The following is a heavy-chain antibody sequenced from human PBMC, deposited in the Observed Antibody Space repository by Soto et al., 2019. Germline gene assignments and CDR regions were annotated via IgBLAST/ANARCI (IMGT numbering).Heavy chain of an antibody. CDR1: GFTFSSYG. CDR2: ISYDGSNK. V-gene: IGHV3-30*18. CDR3: AKPMVRGAYFDY. J-gene: IGHJ4*02. Sequence: GSLRLSCAASGFTFSSYGMHWVRQAPGKGLEWVAVISYDGSNKYYADSVKGRFTISRDNSKNTLYLQMNSLRAEDTAVYYCAKPMVRGAYFDYWGQGTLVTVSS. D-gene: IGHD3-10*01.